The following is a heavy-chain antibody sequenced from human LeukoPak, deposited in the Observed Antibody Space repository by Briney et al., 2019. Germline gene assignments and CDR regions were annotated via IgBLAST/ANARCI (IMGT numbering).Heavy chain of an antibody. V-gene: IGHV1-8*01. CDR2: MNPNSGNT. D-gene: IGHD3-16*01. CDR1: GYTFTSYD. J-gene: IGHJ3*02. Sequence: ASVKVSCKASGYTFTSYDINWVRQATGQGLEWMGWMNPNSGNTGYAQKFQGRVTMTRNTSISTAYMKLSSLRSEDTAVYYCARGPHRTYYDYVWGSYYAFDIWGQGTMVTVSS. CDR3: ARGPHRTYYDYVWGSYYAFDI.